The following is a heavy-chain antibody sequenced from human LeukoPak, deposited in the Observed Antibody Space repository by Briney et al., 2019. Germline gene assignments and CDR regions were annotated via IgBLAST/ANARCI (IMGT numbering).Heavy chain of an antibody. D-gene: IGHD1-26*01. CDR3: TRSLVGARSWFDP. V-gene: IGHV3-73*01. J-gene: IGHJ5*02. CDR1: GFTFSGSA. CDR2: IRSKANSYAT. Sequence: GGSLRLSCAASGFTFSGSAMHWVRQASGKGLEWVGRIRSKANSYATAYAASVKGRFTISRDDSKNTAYLQMNSLKTEDTAVYYCTRSLVGARSWFDPWGQGTLVTVSS.